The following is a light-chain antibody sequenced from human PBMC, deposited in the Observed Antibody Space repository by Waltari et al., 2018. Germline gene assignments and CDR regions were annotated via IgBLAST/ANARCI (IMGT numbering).Light chain of an antibody. CDR3: QHYNNWPLT. V-gene: IGKV3-15*01. Sequence: EIVMTQSPATLSVSPGERATLSCRASQGVASTLAWYQHKPGQAPRLLIYGASTRATGIPARFSGSGSGTEFTLTISSLQSEDFAIYYCQHYNNWPLTFGGGTKVDIK. CDR1: QGVAST. CDR2: GAS. J-gene: IGKJ4*01.